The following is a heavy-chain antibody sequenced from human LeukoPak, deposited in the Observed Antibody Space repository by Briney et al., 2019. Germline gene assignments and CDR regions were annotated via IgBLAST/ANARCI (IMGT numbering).Heavy chain of an antibody. D-gene: IGHD3-3*01. J-gene: IGHJ6*02. CDR2: IYSGGST. Sequence: PGGSLRLSCAASGFTFSSYAMSWVRQAPGKGLEWVSVIYSGGSTYYADSVKGRFTISRDNSKNTLYLQMNSLRAEGTAVYYCARVGITIFGEAYGMDVWGQGTTVTVSS. CDR1: GFTFSSYA. CDR3: ARVGITIFGEAYGMDV. V-gene: IGHV3-66*01.